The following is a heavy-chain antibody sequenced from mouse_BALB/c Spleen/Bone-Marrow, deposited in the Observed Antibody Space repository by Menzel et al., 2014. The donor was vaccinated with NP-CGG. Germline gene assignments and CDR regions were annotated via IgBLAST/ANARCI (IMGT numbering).Heavy chain of an antibody. CDR3: ARSSYYYGSSYVNAMDY. J-gene: IGHJ4*01. Sequence: VQLQQSGAELVKPGASVRLSCKASGYTFTSYWIHWVKQRPGQGLEWIGEINPSNGRTNYNEKFKSKATLTVDKSSSTAYMQLISLTSEDSAVYYCARSSYYYGSSYVNAMDYWGQGTSVSVSS. V-gene: IGHV1S81*02. CDR1: GYTFTSYW. CDR2: INPSNGRT. D-gene: IGHD1-1*01.